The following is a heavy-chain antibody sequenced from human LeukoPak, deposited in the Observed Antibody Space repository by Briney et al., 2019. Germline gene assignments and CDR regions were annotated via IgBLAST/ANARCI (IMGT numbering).Heavy chain of an antibody. CDR1: GGSFSGYY. Sequence: NPSETLSLTCAVYGGSFSGYYWSWIRQPAGKGLEWIGRIYTSGSTNYNPSLKSRVTISVDTSKNQFSLKLTSVTAADTAVYYCAREKAVPDYWGQGTLVTVSS. CDR2: IYTSGST. CDR3: AREKAVPDY. V-gene: IGHV4-4*07. J-gene: IGHJ4*02.